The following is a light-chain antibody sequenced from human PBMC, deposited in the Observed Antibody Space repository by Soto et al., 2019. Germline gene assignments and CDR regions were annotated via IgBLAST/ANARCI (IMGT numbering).Light chain of an antibody. CDR2: AAS. CDR3: QQSYSTPGT. V-gene: IGKV1-39*01. CDR1: QSISSY. Sequence: IHIPHSPSSLSASVGDKVTITCPASQSISSYLNWYQQKPGKAPKLLIYAASSLQSGVPSRFSGSGSGTDFTLTISSLQPEDFATYYCQQSYSTPGTFGQGTKVDIK. J-gene: IGKJ1*01.